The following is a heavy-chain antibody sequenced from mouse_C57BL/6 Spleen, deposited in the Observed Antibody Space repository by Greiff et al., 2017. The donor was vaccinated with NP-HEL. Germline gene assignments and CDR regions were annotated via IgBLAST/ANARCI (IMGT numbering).Heavy chain of an antibody. CDR3: ARRWLLRADYAMDY. J-gene: IGHJ4*01. CDR2: INPYNGGT. D-gene: IGHD2-3*01. Sequence: EVQLQESGPVLVKPGASVKMSCKASGYTFTDYYMNWVKQSHGKSLEWIGVINPYNGGTSYNQKFKGKATLTVDKSSSTAYMELNSLTSEDSAVYYCARRWLLRADYAMDYWGQGTSVTVSS. V-gene: IGHV1-19*01. CDR1: GYTFTDYY.